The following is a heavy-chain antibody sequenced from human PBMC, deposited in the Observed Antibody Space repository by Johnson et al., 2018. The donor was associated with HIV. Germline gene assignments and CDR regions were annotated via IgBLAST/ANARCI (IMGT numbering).Heavy chain of an antibody. CDR1: GFTFSSYA. CDR3: ARDLGWSGDAFDI. CDR2: ISYDGSNK. D-gene: IGHD3-16*01. Sequence: QLLESGGGVVQPGRSLRLSCAASGFTFSSYAMHWVRQAPGKGLEWVAVISYDGSNKYYAESVKGRFTISRDNSKNTLYLQMNSLRAEDTAVYYCARDLGWSGDAFDIWGQGTMVTVSS. J-gene: IGHJ3*02. V-gene: IGHV3-30-3*01.